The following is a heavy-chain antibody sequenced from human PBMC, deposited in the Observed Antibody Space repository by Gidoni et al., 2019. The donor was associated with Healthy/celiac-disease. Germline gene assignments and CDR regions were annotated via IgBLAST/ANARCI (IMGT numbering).Heavy chain of an antibody. V-gene: IGHV3-23*01. J-gene: IGHJ4*02. CDR3: AKPDSSGWYPGYYFDY. Sequence: EVQLLESGGGLVQPGGSLRLSGAASGFPFSSDTMNWVRQAPGKGLGWVSTISGSGGSTYYADSVKGRFTISRDNSKNTLYLQMNSLRAEDTAVYYCAKPDSSGWYPGYYFDYWGQGTLVTVSS. D-gene: IGHD6-19*01. CDR2: ISGSGGST. CDR1: GFPFSSDT.